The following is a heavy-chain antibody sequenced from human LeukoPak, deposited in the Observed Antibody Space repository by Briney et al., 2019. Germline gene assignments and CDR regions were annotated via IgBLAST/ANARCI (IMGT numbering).Heavy chain of an antibody. D-gene: IGHD5-18*01. CDR3: ARGGPRDGYDY. V-gene: IGHV3-21*01. Sequence: GGTLRLSCAASGFTFGNYSMNWVRQAPGKGLEWVSSISSLSSYIYYADSLKGRFTISRGNAKNSLYLQMNSLRAEDTAVYYCARGGPRDGYDYWGQGTLVTVSS. J-gene: IGHJ4*02. CDR1: GFTFGNYS. CDR2: ISSLSSYI.